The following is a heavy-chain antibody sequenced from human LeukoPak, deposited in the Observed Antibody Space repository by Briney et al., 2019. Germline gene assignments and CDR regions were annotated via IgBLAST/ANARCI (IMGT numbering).Heavy chain of an antibody. D-gene: IGHD3-3*01. J-gene: IGHJ4*02. CDR1: GFIFSASW. V-gene: IGHV3-7*01. CDR2: MNPDGSEV. CDR3: TRNRAFDSLDY. Sequence: GGSLRLSCAASGFIFSASWMMWVRQAPGKGLEWVAGMNPDGSEVFYVDSVRGRFTISRDNPESSLYLQMNSLRAEDTALYYCTRNRAFDSLDYWGQGTLVTVST.